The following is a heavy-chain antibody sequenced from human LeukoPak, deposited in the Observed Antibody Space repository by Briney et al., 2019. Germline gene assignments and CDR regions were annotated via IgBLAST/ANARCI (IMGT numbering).Heavy chain of an antibody. CDR2: INHSGST. J-gene: IGHJ3*02. CDR3: AREKYSGSYKGAFDI. D-gene: IGHD1-26*01. V-gene: IGHV4-34*01. Sequence: SETLSLTCAVYGGSFSGYYWSWIRQPPGKGLEWIGEINHSGSTNYNPSLKSRVTISVDTSKNQFSLKLSSVTAADTAVYYCAREKYSGSYKGAFDIWGQGTMVTVSS. CDR1: GGSFSGYY.